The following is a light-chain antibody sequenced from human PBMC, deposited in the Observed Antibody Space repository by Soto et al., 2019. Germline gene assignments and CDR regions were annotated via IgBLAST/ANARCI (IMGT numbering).Light chain of an antibody. CDR2: GAS. V-gene: IGKV3-20*01. CDR1: QSVSSNY. J-gene: IGKJ1*01. Sequence: IVFPQSPGTLSLSPGYKTTRSCRSIQSVSSNYLAWYQQKPGQAPRLLIYGASSRATGIPDRFSGSGSGTDFTLTISRLEPEDFAVYYCQQYGRSPRTFGQGTKVDIK. CDR3: QQYGRSPRT.